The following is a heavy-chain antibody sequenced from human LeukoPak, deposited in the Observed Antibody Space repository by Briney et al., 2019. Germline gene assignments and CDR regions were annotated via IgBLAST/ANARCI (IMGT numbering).Heavy chain of an antibody. V-gene: IGHV4-39*01. J-gene: IGHJ3*02. D-gene: IGHD2-15*01. CDR2: IYYSGST. Sequence: SETLSLTCTVSGGSISSSSYYWGWIRQPPGKGLEWIGSIYYSGSTYYNPSLKSRVTISVDTSKNQFSLKLSSVTAADTAVYYCARPLSGGSSPRSDAFDIWGQGTMVTVSS. CDR1: GGSISSSSYY. CDR3: ARPLSGGSSPRSDAFDI.